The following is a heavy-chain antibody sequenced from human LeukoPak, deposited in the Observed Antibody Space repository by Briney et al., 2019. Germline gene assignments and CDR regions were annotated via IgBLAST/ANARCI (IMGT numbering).Heavy chain of an antibody. CDR1: GYTFPSYF. D-gene: IGHD6-19*01. CDR2: INPTGGST. Sequence: ASVKVSCKASGYTFPSYFMHWVRQAPGQGLEWMGIINPTGGSTTYAQKFQGRVTMTRDTSTSTAYMELRSLRSDDTAVYYCARVIAVAGSTVDYWGQGTLVTVSS. J-gene: IGHJ4*02. V-gene: IGHV1-46*01. CDR3: ARVIAVAGSTVDY.